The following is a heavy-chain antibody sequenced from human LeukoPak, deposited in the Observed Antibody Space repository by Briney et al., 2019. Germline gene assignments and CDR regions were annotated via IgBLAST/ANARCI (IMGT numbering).Heavy chain of an antibody. V-gene: IGHV4-59*01. D-gene: IGHD3-10*01. CDR2: IYYSGST. CDR3: ARASYYYGSGSGPRFDP. J-gene: IGHJ5*02. CDR1: GGSISNYY. Sequence: PSETLSLTCTVSGGSISNYYWSWIRQPPGKGLEWIGYIYYSGSTNYNPSHKSRVTISVDTSKKQFSLKLSPVTAADTAVYYCARASYYYGSGSGPRFDPRGQGTLVTVSS.